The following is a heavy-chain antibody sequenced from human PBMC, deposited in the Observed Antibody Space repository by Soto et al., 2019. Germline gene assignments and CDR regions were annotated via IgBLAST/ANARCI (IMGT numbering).Heavy chain of an antibody. D-gene: IGHD6-19*01. Sequence: QVQLVESGGGVVQPGRSLRLSCAASGFTFSSYAMHWVRQAPGKGLEWVAVISYDGSNKYYADSVKGRFTISRDNSKNTLDLQMNSLRAEDTAVYYCARDSRQWLAQGPFDYWGQGTLVTVSS. CDR2: ISYDGSNK. CDR1: GFTFSSYA. V-gene: IGHV3-30-3*01. J-gene: IGHJ4*02. CDR3: ARDSRQWLAQGPFDY.